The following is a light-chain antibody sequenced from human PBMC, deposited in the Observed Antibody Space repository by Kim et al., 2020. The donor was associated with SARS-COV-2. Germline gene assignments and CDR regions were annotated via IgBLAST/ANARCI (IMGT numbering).Light chain of an antibody. V-gene: IGKV2-30*01. J-gene: IGKJ2*01. Sequence: DVVMTQSPLSLPVTLGQPASISCRSSQSLVYNDGNTYLSWFQQRPGQYPRRLIYQVSNRDSGVPDRFSGSGSGTDFTLKISRVGADDVGVYYCRQGKRRPPNTFGQGTKLEI. CDR2: QVS. CDR1: QSLVYNDGNTY. CDR3: RQGKRRPPNT.